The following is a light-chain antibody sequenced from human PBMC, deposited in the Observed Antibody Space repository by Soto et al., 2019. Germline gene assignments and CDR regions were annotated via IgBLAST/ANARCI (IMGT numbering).Light chain of an antibody. CDR2: DAS. CDR1: QDISKY. Sequence: DIQMTQSPSSLSASVGDRVTITCQASQDISKYLNWYQQKPGKAPKLLIYDASNLETGVPSRFSGSGSGTDFTFTISSLQPEVIATYYCQQYDNLPTLTFGGGTKVEIK. J-gene: IGKJ4*01. V-gene: IGKV1-33*01. CDR3: QQYDNLPTLT.